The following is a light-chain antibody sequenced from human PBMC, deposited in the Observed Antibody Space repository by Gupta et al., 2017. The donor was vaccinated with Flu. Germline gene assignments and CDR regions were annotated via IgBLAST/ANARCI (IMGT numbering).Light chain of an antibody. Sequence: GTLFLSPGESVTLSCRAGESVNRNHLAWYQQKPGQAPRTLIYATSNNASGIPDRFSGGWSGPDSTLTINRLEPEDSAVFHCHHYGTSPYTFGQGTNLEIK. V-gene: IGKV3-20*01. CDR3: HHYGTSPYT. CDR1: ESVNRNH. J-gene: IGKJ2*01. CDR2: ATS.